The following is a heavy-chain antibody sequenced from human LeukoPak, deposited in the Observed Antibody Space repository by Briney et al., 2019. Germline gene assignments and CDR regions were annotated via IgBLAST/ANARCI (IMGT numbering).Heavy chain of an antibody. J-gene: IGHJ4*02. V-gene: IGHV3-7*01. CDR3: ARDRDRYCSGGSCQGAFDY. CDR1: GFTFSSYW. D-gene: IGHD2-15*01. CDR2: IKQDGSEK. Sequence: PGGSLRLSCVASGFTFSSYWMNWVRQAPGKGLEWVANIKQDGSEKYYVDSVKGRFTISRDNAKNSLYLQMNSLRAEDTAVYYCARDRDRYCSGGSCQGAFDYWGQGTLVTVSS.